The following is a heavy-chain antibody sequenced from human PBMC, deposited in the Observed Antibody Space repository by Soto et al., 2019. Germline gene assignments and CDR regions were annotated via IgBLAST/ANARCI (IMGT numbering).Heavy chain of an antibody. V-gene: IGHV3-53*01. J-gene: IGHJ4*02. D-gene: IGHD4-17*01. CDR3: ARAAGGSMTTVTTYYFDY. CDR1: GFTVSSNY. Sequence: PGGSLRLSCAASGFTVSSNYMSWVRQAPGKGLEWASVIYSGGSTYYADSVKGRFTIYRDNSKNTLYLQMNSLRAEDTAVYYCARAAGGSMTTVTTYYFDYWGQGTLVTVSS. CDR2: IYSGGST.